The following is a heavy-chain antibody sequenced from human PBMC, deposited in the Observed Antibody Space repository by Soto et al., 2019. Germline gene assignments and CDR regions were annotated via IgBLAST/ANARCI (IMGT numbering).Heavy chain of an antibody. CDR1: GFTFGSYS. Sequence: GGSLRLSCAASGFTFGSYSMNWVRQAPGMGLEWVSYISSSGLNMYYADSVKGRFTISRDIAKASLYLQMNSLRPDDTAVYYCAFSSWDGLTNYYNFMDFRGKGATVTVSS. J-gene: IGHJ6*03. D-gene: IGHD1-1*01. CDR3: AFSSWDGLTNYYNFMDF. V-gene: IGHV3-48*01. CDR2: ISSSGLNM.